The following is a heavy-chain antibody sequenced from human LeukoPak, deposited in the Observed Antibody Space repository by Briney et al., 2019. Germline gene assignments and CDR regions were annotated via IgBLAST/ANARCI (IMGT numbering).Heavy chain of an antibody. CDR3: ARDRGTVDY. Sequence: GGSLRLSCAASGFTLTDYWMSWVRQAPGKGLEWVANIKQDGSEEYYVDSVKGRFTISRDNAKKSVHLQMNSLRAEDTAVYYCARDRGTVDYWGQGTLVTVSS. V-gene: IGHV3-7*01. CDR1: GFTLTDYW. J-gene: IGHJ4*02. CDR2: IKQDGSEE.